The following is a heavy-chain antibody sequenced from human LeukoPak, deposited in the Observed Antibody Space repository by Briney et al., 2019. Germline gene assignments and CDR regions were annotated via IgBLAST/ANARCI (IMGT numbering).Heavy chain of an antibody. CDR1: GGSISSSNW. J-gene: IGHJ3*02. D-gene: IGHD6-13*01. V-gene: IGHV4-4*02. CDR2: IYHSGST. CDR3: AVYTSAAGAFDI. Sequence: PSETLFLTCAVSGGSISSSNWWSWVRQPPGKGLEWIGEIYHSGSTNYNPSLKSRVTISVDKSKNQFSLKLSSVTAADTAVYYCAVYTSAAGAFDIWGQGTMVTVSS.